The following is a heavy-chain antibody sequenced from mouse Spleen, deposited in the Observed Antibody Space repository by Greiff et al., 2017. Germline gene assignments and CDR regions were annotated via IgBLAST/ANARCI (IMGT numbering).Heavy chain of an antibody. V-gene: IGHV1S130*01. J-gene: IGHJ1*01. CDR1: GYTFTSSW. D-gene: IGHD1-1*01. Sequence: VQLQESGSVLVRPGASVKLSCKASGYTFTSSWMHWAKQRPGQGLEWIGEIHPNSGNTNYNEKFKGKATLTVDTSSSTAYVDLSSLTSEDSAVYYCAINYYGSSYRYFDVWGAGTTVTVSS. CDR3: AINYYGSSYRYFDV. CDR2: IHPNSGNT.